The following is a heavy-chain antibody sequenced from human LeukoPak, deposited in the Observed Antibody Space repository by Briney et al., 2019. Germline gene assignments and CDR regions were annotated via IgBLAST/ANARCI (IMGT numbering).Heavy chain of an antibody. CDR2: INGDGSDI. D-gene: IGHD1-1*01. J-gene: IGHJ4*02. Sequence: GGSPRLSCAASGFTFRNYWMHWVRQAPGKGLVWVSRINGDGSDISYADFVKGRFTISRDNAKNTLSLQMDSLTDDDTALYYCPGGFGHNWSPFENWGQGTLVAVSS. CDR3: PGGFGHNWSPFEN. CDR1: GFTFRNYW. V-gene: IGHV3-74*01.